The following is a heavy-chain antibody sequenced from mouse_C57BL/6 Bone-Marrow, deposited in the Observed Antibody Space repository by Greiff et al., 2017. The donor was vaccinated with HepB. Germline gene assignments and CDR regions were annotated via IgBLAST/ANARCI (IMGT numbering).Heavy chain of an antibody. V-gene: IGHV5-6*01. CDR1: GFTFSSYG. D-gene: IGHD1-3*01. J-gene: IGHJ3*01. CDR3: ARQAGKGTWFAY. Sequence: EVKVVESGGDLVKPGGSLKLSCAASGFTFSSYGMSWVRQTPDKRLEWVATISSGGSYTYYPDSVKGRFTISRDNAKNTLYLQMSSLKSEDTAMYYCARQAGKGTWFAYWGQGTLVTVSA. CDR2: ISSGGSYT.